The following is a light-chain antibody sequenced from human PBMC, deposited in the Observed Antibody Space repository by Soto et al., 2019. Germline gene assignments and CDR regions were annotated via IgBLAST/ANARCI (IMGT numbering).Light chain of an antibody. J-gene: IGLJ2*01. CDR2: DVS. CDR3: SSYTTISTVV. V-gene: IGLV2-14*03. Sequence: QSVLTQPASVSGSPGQSITISCTGTSSDIGGYNYVSWYQQHPGKAPQLMLYDVSNRPSGLSNRFSGSKSGNTASLTISGLQAEDAADYYCSSYTTISTVVFGGGTKLTVL. CDR1: SSDIGGYNY.